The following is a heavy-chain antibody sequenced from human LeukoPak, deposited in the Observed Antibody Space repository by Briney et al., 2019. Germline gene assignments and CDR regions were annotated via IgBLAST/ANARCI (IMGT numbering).Heavy chain of an antibody. V-gene: IGHV1-2*02. J-gene: IGHJ4*02. Sequence: SSVKVSCKASVYTFTGYYMHWVRQDPGQGLEWMGLINPNSCGTNYAQKFQGRVTMTRDTSISTAYMELSRLRSDDTAVYYCASASGPIDFWGQGTLVTVSS. CDR3: ASASGPIDF. CDR2: INPNSCGT. D-gene: IGHD1-26*01. CDR1: VYTFTGYY.